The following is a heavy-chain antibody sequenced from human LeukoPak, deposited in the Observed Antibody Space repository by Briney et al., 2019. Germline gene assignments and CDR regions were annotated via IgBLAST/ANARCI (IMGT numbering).Heavy chain of an antibody. CDR2: IYYSGNS. CDR1: GVSISTYY. V-gene: IGHV4-59*01. J-gene: IGHJ5*02. CDR3: AGLGASGNGYLSWFDP. D-gene: IGHD3-22*01. Sequence: SETLSLTCTVSGVSISTYYWSWIRQPPGKGPEWIGYIYYSGNSNYNPSLKSRVTISVDTSKNQFSLKLSSVTAADTAVYYCAGLGASGNGYLSWFDPWGQGTLVTVSS.